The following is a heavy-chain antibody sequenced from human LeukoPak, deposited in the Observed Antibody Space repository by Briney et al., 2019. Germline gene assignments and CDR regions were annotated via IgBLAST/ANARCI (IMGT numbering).Heavy chain of an antibody. CDR1: GFTFTTDW. J-gene: IGHJ6*02. Sequence: GGSLRLSCAASGFTFTTDWMHWVRHAPGKGLVWVSHINSDGSITSYADSVKGRFTISRDNAKNTLYLQMNSLRAEDTAVYYCARDAVDTANAVWGQGTTVTVSS. CDR3: ARDAVDTANAV. CDR2: INSDGSIT. D-gene: IGHD5-18*01. V-gene: IGHV3-74*01.